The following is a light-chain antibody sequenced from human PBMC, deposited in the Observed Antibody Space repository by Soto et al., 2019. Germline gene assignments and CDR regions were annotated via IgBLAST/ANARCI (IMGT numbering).Light chain of an antibody. V-gene: IGKV3-20*01. Sequence: EIVLTQSPGTLSLSPGERATLSCRASQSVSRSSLAWYQQKPGQTPRLLIYGASTRVAGIPDRFSGGGSATDLILTISRLEPEDSAVYYCQQYGEPPPYGFGQGTKLEIK. J-gene: IGKJ2*03. CDR1: QSVSRSS. CDR3: QQYGEPPPYG. CDR2: GAS.